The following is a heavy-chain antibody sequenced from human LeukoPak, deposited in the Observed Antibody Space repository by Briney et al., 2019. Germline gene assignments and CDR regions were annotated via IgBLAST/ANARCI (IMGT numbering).Heavy chain of an antibody. J-gene: IGHJ4*02. Sequence: ASVKVSCKASGYTFTGYCMHWVRQAPGQGLEWMGCINPNSGGTNYAQKFQGRVTMTRDTSISTAYMELSRLRSDDTAVYYCARARTVTVDYWGQGTLVTVSS. V-gene: IGHV1-2*02. D-gene: IGHD4-11*01. CDR2: INPNSGGT. CDR1: GYTFTGYC. CDR3: ARARTVTVDY.